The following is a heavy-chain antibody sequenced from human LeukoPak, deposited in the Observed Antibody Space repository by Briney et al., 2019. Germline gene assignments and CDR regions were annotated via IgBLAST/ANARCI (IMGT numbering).Heavy chain of an antibody. CDR2: ISSSSSTT. J-gene: IGHJ4*02. CDR3: ARVPTTVTTVYFDY. CDR1: GFTFSSYT. D-gene: IGHD4-17*01. V-gene: IGHV3-48*02. Sequence: GGSLRLSCAASGFTFSSYTMNWVRQAPGKGLEWISYISSSSSTTYYADSVRGRFTISRDNAKNSLYLQMNSPRDEDTAVYYCARVPTTVTTVYFDYWGQGTLVTVSS.